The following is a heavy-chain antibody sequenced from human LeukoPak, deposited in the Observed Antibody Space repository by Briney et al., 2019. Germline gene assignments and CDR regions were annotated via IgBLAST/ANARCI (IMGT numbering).Heavy chain of an antibody. V-gene: IGHV5-51*01. D-gene: IGHD2-2*02. CDR2: IYPGDSDV. CDR1: GYRFTSYW. CDR3: ASTIGPYCSSTSCYTSHAFDI. Sequence: GESLKISCYGSGYRFTSYWIGWVRQMPGRGLEWMGIIYPGDSDVRYSPSSQGQVTISVDKSISTAYLQWSSLKASDTAMYYCASTIGPYCSSTSCYTSHAFDIWGQGTMVTVSS. J-gene: IGHJ3*02.